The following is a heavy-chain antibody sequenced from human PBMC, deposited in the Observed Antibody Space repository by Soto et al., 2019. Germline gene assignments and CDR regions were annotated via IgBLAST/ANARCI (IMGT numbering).Heavy chain of an antibody. V-gene: IGHV3-21*01. D-gene: IGHD3-22*01. CDR2: ISSSSSYI. Sequence: GGSLRLSCAASGFTFSSYSMNWVRQAPGKGLEWVSSISSSSSYIYYADSVKGRFTISRDNAKNSLYPQMNSLRAEDTAVYYCARDPDPYDSSGFDYWGQGTLVTVSS. CDR1: GFTFSSYS. CDR3: ARDPDPYDSSGFDY. J-gene: IGHJ4*02.